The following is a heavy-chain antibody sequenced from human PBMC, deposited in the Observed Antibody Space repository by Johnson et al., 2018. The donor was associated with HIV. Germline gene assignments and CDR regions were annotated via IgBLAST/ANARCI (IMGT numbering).Heavy chain of an antibody. CDR1: GFTFSSYG. V-gene: IGHV3-33*01. CDR3: ASHSDPWFVSGYYNGAFDI. Sequence: QVQLVESGGGVVQPGRSLRLSCAASGFTFSSYGMHWVRQAPGKGLEWVAVIWYDGSNEHYADSVKGRFTISRDNSKNTLYLQMNSLRAEDTAVYDCASHSDPWFVSGYYNGAFDIWGQGTMVTVSS. J-gene: IGHJ3*02. D-gene: IGHD3-22*01. CDR2: IWYDGSNE.